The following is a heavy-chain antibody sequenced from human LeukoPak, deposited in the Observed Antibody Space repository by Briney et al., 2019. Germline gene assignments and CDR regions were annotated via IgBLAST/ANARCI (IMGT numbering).Heavy chain of an antibody. Sequence: GGSLRLSCTASGFTFGDYAMSWVRQAPGKGLEWVGFIRSKAYGGTTEYAASVKGRFTISRDDSKSIAYLQMNSLKIEDTAVYYCTRDRVGYYEGFDYWGQGTLVTVSS. CDR3: TRDRVGYYEGFDY. V-gene: IGHV3-49*04. J-gene: IGHJ4*02. CDR1: GFTFGDYA. CDR2: IRSKAYGGTT. D-gene: IGHD3-22*01.